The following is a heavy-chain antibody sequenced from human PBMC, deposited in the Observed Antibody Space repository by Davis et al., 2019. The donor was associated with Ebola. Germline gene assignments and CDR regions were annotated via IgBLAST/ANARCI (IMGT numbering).Heavy chain of an antibody. D-gene: IGHD2-15*01. CDR3: ARVWACNGGSCSRGVGYYYYGMDV. J-gene: IGHJ6*02. Sequence: GESLKISCAAPGFTFSSYAMSWVRQAPGKGLEWVSAISGSGGSTYYADSVKGRFTISSDNSKNTLYLQMNSLRAEDTAVYYCARVWACNGGSCSRGVGYYYYGMDVWGQGTTVTVSS. CDR2: ISGSGGST. V-gene: IGHV3-23*01. CDR1: GFTFSSYA.